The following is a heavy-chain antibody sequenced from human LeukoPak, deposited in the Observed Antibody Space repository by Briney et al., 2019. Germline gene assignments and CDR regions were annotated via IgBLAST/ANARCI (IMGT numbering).Heavy chain of an antibody. V-gene: IGHV4-39*07. J-gene: IGHJ3*02. CDR3: ARGLTYYYDSSGYFDAFDI. D-gene: IGHD3-22*01. Sequence: SETLSLTCTVSGGSISSSSYYWGWIRQPPGKGLEWIGSIYYSGSTYYNPSLKSRVTISVDKSKNQFSLKLSSVTAADTAVYYCARGLTYYYDSSGYFDAFDIWGQGTMVTVSS. CDR2: IYYSGST. CDR1: GGSISSSSYY.